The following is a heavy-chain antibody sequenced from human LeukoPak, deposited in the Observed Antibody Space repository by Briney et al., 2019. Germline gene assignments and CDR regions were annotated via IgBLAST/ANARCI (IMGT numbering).Heavy chain of an antibody. CDR2: INHSGGT. J-gene: IGHJ6*02. Sequence: SETLSLTCDVYGGSFSGYYWSWIRQPPGKGLEWIGEINHSGGTNYNPSLKSRVTISVDTSKIQFSLKLSSVTASDTAVYYCARLRGGSYAPDAYFYYGMDVWGQGTTVIVSS. V-gene: IGHV4-34*01. CDR3: ARLRGGSYAPDAYFYYGMDV. CDR1: GGSFSGYY. D-gene: IGHD1-26*01.